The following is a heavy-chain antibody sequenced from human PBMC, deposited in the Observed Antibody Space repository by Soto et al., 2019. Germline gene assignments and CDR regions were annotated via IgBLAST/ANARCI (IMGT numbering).Heavy chain of an antibody. D-gene: IGHD1-20*01. J-gene: IGHJ4*02. CDR3: AIHWVTGTEAMHFDY. Sequence: QVQLVQSRAEVKKPGASVKVSCKPSGYTFTNYDISWVRQAPGQGLEWMGWISAYNGNRHYAQQLQGRVTMTTDTSTNTAYMELRSLRSDYSAVYYCAIHWVTGTEAMHFDYWGQGTMVTVSS. V-gene: IGHV1-18*01. CDR1: GYTFTNYD. CDR2: ISAYNGNR.